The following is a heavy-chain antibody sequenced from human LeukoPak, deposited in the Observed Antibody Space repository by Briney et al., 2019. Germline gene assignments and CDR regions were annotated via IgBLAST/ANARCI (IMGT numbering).Heavy chain of an antibody. CDR1: GFSFSSYA. Sequence: PGRSLRLSCAASGFSFSSYAMHWVRQAPGKGLEWVALISFGGSNKYYADSVKGRFTISRDNSKNTLYLQMNSLRAEDTAVYYCAKDRRIVVVINAFDIWGQGTMVTVSS. CDR3: AKDRRIVVVINAFDI. D-gene: IGHD3-22*01. CDR2: ISFGGSNK. J-gene: IGHJ3*02. V-gene: IGHV3-30*04.